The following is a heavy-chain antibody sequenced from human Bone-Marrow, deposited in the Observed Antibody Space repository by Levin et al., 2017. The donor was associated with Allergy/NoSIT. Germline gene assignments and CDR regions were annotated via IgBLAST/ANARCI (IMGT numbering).Heavy chain of an antibody. V-gene: IGHV3-48*03. CDR1: GFPFSSYE. D-gene: IGHD6-13*01. Sequence: LSLTCAASGFPFSSYEMNWVRQAPGKGLEWVSYISSSGSTIYYADSVKGRFTISRDNAKNSLYLQMNSLRAEDTAVYYCARGPDSSSWYGVSDWFDPWGQGTLVTVSS. CDR3: ARGPDSSSWYGVSDWFDP. CDR2: ISSSGSTI. J-gene: IGHJ5*02.